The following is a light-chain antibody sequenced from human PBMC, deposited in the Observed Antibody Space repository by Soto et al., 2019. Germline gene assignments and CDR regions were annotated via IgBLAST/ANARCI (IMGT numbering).Light chain of an antibody. Sequence: EIVLTQSPGTLSLSPGERATLSCRASQSVSSNYLAWYQQKPGQAPRPLSYGASSRVTGIPDRFSGSGSGTDFTLTISRLEPEDFAVYYCQQYGSSPWTFGQGTKVEIK. J-gene: IGKJ1*01. V-gene: IGKV3-20*01. CDR2: GAS. CDR1: QSVSSNY. CDR3: QQYGSSPWT.